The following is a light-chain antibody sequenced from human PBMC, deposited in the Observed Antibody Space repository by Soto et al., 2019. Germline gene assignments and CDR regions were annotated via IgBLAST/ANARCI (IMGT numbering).Light chain of an antibody. CDR2: AAS. J-gene: IGKJ3*01. V-gene: IGKV1-39*01. Sequence: DIQMTQSPSSLSASVGDRVTITCRASQTFSSYLNWYQQKPGKAPKLLIYAASILQSGVPSRFTGSGSGTDFTLTISSLQPEDFATYYCQQSYSSPFTFGPGTKVDIK. CDR3: QQSYSSPFT. CDR1: QTFSSY.